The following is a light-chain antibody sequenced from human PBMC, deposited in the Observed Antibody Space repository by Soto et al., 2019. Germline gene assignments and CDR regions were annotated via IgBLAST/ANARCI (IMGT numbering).Light chain of an antibody. CDR2: GAS. CDR1: QSVSSN. V-gene: IGKV3-15*01. CDR3: QHYNNWPRT. J-gene: IGKJ1*01. Sequence: EIVMTQSPATLSVSPGERATLSCRASQSVSSNLAWYQQKPGQAPRLLIYGASTRATGIPARFSGSGSGTEFTLTMSSLQSEEFAVYYCQHYNNWPRTFGQGTKVEIK.